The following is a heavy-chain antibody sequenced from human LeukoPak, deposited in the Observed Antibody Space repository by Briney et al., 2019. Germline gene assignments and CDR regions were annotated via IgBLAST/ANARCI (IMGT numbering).Heavy chain of an antibody. Sequence: TGGSLRLSCAASGFTVSSNYMSWVRQAPGKGLEWVSLIYSGGSTYYADSVKGRFTISRDNSKNTLYLQMNSLRAEDTAVYYCARDGIAAAGTFDYWGQGTLVTVSS. CDR2: IYSGGST. D-gene: IGHD6-13*01. J-gene: IGHJ4*02. V-gene: IGHV3-66*01. CDR3: ARDGIAAAGTFDY. CDR1: GFTVSSNY.